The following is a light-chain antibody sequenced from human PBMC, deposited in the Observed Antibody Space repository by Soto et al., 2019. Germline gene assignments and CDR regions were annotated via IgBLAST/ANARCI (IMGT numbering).Light chain of an antibody. CDR1: QSLSNY. J-gene: IGKJ4*01. Sequence: EIVLTQSPATLSLSPGERATLSCRASQSLSNYLAWYQQKPGQAPRLLIYDASNRATGIPARFSGSGSGTDFTLTISSLEPEDFALYYCQQRGNWPLTFGGGTKVEIK. CDR3: QQRGNWPLT. CDR2: DAS. V-gene: IGKV3-11*01.